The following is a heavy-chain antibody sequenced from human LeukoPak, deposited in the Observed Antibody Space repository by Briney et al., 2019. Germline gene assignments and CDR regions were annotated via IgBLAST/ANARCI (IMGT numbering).Heavy chain of an antibody. J-gene: IGHJ3*01. CDR1: GFTFSSYG. CDR3: AKDRSHSQWLGAFDF. CDR2: IRYDGSNK. Sequence: GGSLRLSCAASGFTFSSYGMHWVRQAPGKGLEWVAFIRYDGSNKYYADSVKGRFTISRDNSKNTLYLQMNSLRAEDTAVYYCAKDRSHSQWLGAFDFWGQGTMVTVSS. V-gene: IGHV3-30*02. D-gene: IGHD6-19*01.